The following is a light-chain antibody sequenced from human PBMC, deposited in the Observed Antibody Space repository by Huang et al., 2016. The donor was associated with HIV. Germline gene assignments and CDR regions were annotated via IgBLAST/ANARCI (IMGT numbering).Light chain of an antibody. CDR3: QQYYDTPLT. CDR2: WAS. V-gene: IGKV4-1*01. Sequence: DIVMTQSPDSLAVSLGERATINCRSSQSVLDSLNNKYYLAWYQQRPGQPPKLLIYWASNRDSGVPDRFVGTGSGTDFTLTISSLQAEDVAVYFCQQYYDTPLTFGPGTKVDIK. J-gene: IGKJ3*01. CDR1: QSVLDSLNNKYY.